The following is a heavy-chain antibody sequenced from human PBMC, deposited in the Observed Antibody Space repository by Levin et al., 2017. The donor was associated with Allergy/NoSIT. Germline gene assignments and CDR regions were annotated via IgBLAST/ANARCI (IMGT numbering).Heavy chain of an antibody. CDR3: ARDEAVAGSYYFDY. CDR1: GFTVSSNY. D-gene: IGHD6-19*01. J-gene: IGHJ4*02. Sequence: GGSLRLSCAASGFTVSSNYMSWVRQAPGKGLEWVSVIYSGGSTYYADSVKGRFTISRDNSKNTLYLQMNSLRAEDTAVYYCARDEAVAGSYYFDYWGQGTLVTVSS. V-gene: IGHV3-66*02. CDR2: IYSGGST.